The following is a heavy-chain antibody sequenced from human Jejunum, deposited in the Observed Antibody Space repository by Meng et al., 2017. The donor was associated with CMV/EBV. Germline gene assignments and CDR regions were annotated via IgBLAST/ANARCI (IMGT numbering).Heavy chain of an antibody. CDR2: IYSNGAT. Sequence: QLQPQESGPGLVKPSETLSLTCTVSGGSISTYYWTWIRQPAGKGLEWIGRIYSNGATNYNPSLKSRVTMSVDTSKNQFSLKLSSVTAADTAVYFCARDMHREVVIQDYWGQGTLVTVSS. CDR3: ARDMHREVVIQDY. V-gene: IGHV4-4*07. J-gene: IGHJ4*02. CDR1: GGSISTYY. D-gene: IGHD3-10*01.